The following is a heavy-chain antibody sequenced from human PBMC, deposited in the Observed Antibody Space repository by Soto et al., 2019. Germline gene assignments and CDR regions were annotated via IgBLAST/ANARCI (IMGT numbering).Heavy chain of an antibody. CDR2: IWYDGSNK. Sequence: QVQLVESGGGVVQPGRSLRLSCAASGFTFSNYGMHLVRQTPGKGLEWVAVIWYDGSNKYYADSVKGRFTISRDNSKNTLYLQMNSLRAEDTAVYYCARGCPYSSSWFCHFDYWGQGTLVTVSS. J-gene: IGHJ4*02. CDR1: GFTFSNYG. CDR3: ARGCPYSSSWFCHFDY. V-gene: IGHV3-33*01. D-gene: IGHD6-13*01.